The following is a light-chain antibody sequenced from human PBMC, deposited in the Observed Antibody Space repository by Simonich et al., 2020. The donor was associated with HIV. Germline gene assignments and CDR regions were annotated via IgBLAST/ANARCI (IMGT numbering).Light chain of an antibody. CDR3: QQYYSIPFT. Sequence: DIVMTQSPDSLAVSLGERATVNCKSSQSVFYSSNNKNYLAWYQQKPGQPPKLIIYWASTRESGVPDRFSGSGSGTDFTLSISSLQAEDVAIYYCQQYYSIPFTFGPGTKVDIK. V-gene: IGKV4-1*01. CDR1: QSVFYSSNNKNY. J-gene: IGKJ3*01. CDR2: WAS.